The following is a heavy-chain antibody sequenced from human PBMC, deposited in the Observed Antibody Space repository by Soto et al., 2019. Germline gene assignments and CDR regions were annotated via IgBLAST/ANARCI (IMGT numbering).Heavy chain of an antibody. CDR1: GGTFSSYA. CDR3: AREVRGSGGSCYPYYFDY. J-gene: IGHJ4*02. Sequence: QVQLVQSGAEVKKPGSSVKVSCKASGGTFSSYAISWVRQAPGQGLEWMGGIIPIFGTANYAQKFQGRVTITADESTSTAYMELSSLRSEDTAVYYCAREVRGSGGSCYPYYFDYWGQGTLVTVSS. CDR2: IIPIFGTA. D-gene: IGHD2-15*01. V-gene: IGHV1-69*12.